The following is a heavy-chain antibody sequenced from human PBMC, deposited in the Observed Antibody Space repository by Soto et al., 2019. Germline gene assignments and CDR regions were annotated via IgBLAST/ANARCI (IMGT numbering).Heavy chain of an antibody. CDR3: ARGRMTTVTTWGDWYFDL. J-gene: IGHJ2*01. D-gene: IGHD4-17*01. CDR2: IWYDGTNK. V-gene: IGHV3-33*01. CDR1: GFTFSSYG. Sequence: QVQLVESGGGVVQPGRSLRLSCATSGFTFSSYGMHWVRQGPGKGLEWVAVIWYDGTNKYYADSVNGRFTISRDDSKNTLYLQMNSLRAEDTAVYYCARGRMTTVTTWGDWYFDLWGRGTLVTVSS.